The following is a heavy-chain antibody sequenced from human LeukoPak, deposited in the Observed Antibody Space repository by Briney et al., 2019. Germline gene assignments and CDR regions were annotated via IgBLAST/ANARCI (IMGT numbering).Heavy chain of an antibody. CDR1: GYSISSGYY. CDR2: IYHSGST. D-gene: IGHD2-15*01. J-gene: IGHJ4*02. V-gene: IGHV4-38-2*02. CDR3: ARIGGNYVGY. Sequence: SETLSLTCTVSGYSISSGYYWGWIRQPPGKGLECIGNIYHSGSTYYNPSLKSRVTISVDTSKNQFSLKLSSVTAADTAVYYCARIGGNYVGYWGQGTLVTVSS.